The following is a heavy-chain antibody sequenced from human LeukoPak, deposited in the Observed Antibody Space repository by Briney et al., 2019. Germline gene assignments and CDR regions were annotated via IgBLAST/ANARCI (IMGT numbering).Heavy chain of an antibody. D-gene: IGHD2-15*01. V-gene: IGHV3-23*01. CDR2: ISGSGGST. CDR1: GFTFSSYA. Sequence: PGGSLRLSCAASGFTFSSYAMSWVRQASGKGLEWVSAISGSGGSTYYADSVKGRFTISRDNSKNTLYLQMNSLRAEDTAVYYCAKGARYCSGGSCVNGYYGMDVWGQGTTVTVSS. J-gene: IGHJ6*02. CDR3: AKGARYCSGGSCVNGYYGMDV.